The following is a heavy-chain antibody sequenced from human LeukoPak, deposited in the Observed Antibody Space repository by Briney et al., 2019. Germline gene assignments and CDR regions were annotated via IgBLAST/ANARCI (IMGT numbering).Heavy chain of an antibody. CDR3: ARALSIAAAGTSPDY. J-gene: IGHJ4*02. CDR2: INHSGST. CDR1: GGSFSGYY. V-gene: IGHV4-34*01. Sequence: PSETLSLTCAVYGGSFSGYYWSWIRQPPGKGLEWIGEINHSGSTNYNPSLKSRVTISVDTSKNQFSLKLSSVTAADTAVYYCARALSIAAAGTSPDYWGQGTLVTVSS. D-gene: IGHD6-13*01.